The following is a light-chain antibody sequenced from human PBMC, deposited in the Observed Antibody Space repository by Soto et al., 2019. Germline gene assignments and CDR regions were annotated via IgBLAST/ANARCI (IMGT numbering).Light chain of an antibody. CDR3: QQYNNWPPT. CDR2: NVS. J-gene: IGKJ5*01. CDR1: QCVRNF. Sequence: EIVMTQSPATLSVSPGERATLSCRASQCVRNFLGWYQQKPGQAPRLLIYNVSTTATGIPDRSSGSGSGTEFTLTISSLQSEDVAVYYCQQYNNWPPTFGRGTRMEIK. V-gene: IGKV3-15*01.